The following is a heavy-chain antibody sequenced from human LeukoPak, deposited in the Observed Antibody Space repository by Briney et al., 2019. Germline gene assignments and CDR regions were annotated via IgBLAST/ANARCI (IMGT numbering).Heavy chain of an antibody. J-gene: IGHJ4*02. CDR2: ISSSSSTI. CDR1: GFTFNSFG. Sequence: GGSLRLSCAASGFTFNSFGMSWVRQAPGKGLEWLSYISSSSSTIYYADSVRGRFTISRDNAKNSLYLQINSLGADDTAVYYCARSHQRVGIEDYWGQGTLVTVSS. CDR3: ARSHQRVGIEDY. D-gene: IGHD1-26*01. V-gene: IGHV3-48*04.